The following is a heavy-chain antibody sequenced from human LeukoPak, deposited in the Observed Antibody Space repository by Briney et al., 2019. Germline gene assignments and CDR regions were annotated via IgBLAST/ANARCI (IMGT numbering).Heavy chain of an antibody. CDR1: GYTFTGYY. Sequence: GASVKVSCKASGYTFTGYYIHWVRQAPGQGLEWMGRINPNSGDTNYVQKFQGRVTMTRDTSISTAYMELSSLRSEDTAVYYCARDSGNFHYDMDVWGQGTTVIVSS. CDR2: INPNSGDT. D-gene: IGHD3-10*01. J-gene: IGHJ6*02. CDR3: ARDSGNFHYDMDV. V-gene: IGHV1-2*06.